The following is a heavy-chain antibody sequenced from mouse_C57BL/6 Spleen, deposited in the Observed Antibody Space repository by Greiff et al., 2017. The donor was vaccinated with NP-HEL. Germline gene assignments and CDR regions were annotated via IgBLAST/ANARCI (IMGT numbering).Heavy chain of an antibody. D-gene: IGHD1-1*01. CDR1: GYTFTSYW. V-gene: IGHV1-69*01. CDR2: IDPSDSYT. J-gene: IGHJ2*01. Sequence: VQLQQSGAELVMPGASVKLSCKASGYTFTSYWMHWVKQRPGQGLEWIGEIDPSDSYTNYNQKFKGKSTLTVDKSSSTAYMQLSSLTSEDSAVYYCARGVFYYYGSSSYFDYWGQGTTLTVSS. CDR3: ARGVFYYYGSSSYFDY.